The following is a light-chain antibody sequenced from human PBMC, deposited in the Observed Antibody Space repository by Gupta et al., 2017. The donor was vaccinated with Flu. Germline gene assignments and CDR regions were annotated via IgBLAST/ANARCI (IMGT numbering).Light chain of an antibody. CDR2: EVS. J-gene: IGLJ1*01. CDR1: SIDVGGHKF. CDR3: SSYTSSYEGYV. V-gene: IGLV2-14*01. Sequence: QSALTQPASVSGSPGQSITISCTGTSIDVGGHKFVSWFQQHPGKVPKLMIYEVSNRPSGVYNRFSGSKSGNTASLTIYGLQAEDEADYYGSSYTSSYEGYVVGTGTRVTVL.